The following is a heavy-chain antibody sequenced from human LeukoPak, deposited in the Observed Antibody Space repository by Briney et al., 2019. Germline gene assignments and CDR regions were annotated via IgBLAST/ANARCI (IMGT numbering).Heavy chain of an antibody. Sequence: GASVKVSCKASGYTFSDYYMHWVRQAPGQGLEWMGWINPNSGGTSYAQKFQGRVTMTRDTSISAAYMELRRLRSDDTAVYYCARVPLGVYYYDSSGYYYFDYWGQGALVTVSS. D-gene: IGHD3-22*01. CDR1: GYTFSDYY. CDR2: INPNSGGT. J-gene: IGHJ4*02. V-gene: IGHV1-2*02. CDR3: ARVPLGVYYYDSSGYYYFDY.